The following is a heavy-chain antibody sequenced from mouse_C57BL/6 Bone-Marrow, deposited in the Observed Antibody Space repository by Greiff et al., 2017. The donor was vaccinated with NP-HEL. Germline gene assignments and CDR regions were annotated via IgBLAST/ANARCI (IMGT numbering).Heavy chain of an antibody. CDR2: ISDGGSYT. CDR3: ARVWDDDY. CDR1: GFTFSSYA. V-gene: IGHV5-4*03. J-gene: IGHJ2*01. Sequence: EVKLVESGGGLVKPGGSLKLSCAASGFTFSSYAMSWFRQTPEKRLGWVATISDGGSYTYYPDNVKGRFTISRDNAKNNLYLQMSHLKSEDTAMYYCARVWDDDYWGQGTTLTVSS. D-gene: IGHD4-1*01.